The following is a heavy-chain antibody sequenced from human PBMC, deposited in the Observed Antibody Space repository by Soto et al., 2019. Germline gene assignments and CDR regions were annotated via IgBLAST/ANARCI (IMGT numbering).Heavy chain of an antibody. CDR3: ARARFGGLAAIFADC. J-gene: IGHJ4*02. Sequence: EVQLVESGGGLVQPGGSLRLCCAASGFTVSNNYMTWVRQAPGKGLEWVSVIYRGGSTYYADSVRGRFTISRDNSKNTLYLQMSSLRAEDTAVYYCARARFGGLAAIFADCWGQGTLVTVSS. V-gene: IGHV3-66*01. CDR2: IYRGGST. D-gene: IGHD5-12*01. CDR1: GFTVSNNY.